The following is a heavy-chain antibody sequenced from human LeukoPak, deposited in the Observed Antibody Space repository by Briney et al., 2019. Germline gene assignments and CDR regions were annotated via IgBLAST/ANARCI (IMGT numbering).Heavy chain of an antibody. CDR3: ARDHSIPYYGMDV. D-gene: IGHD3-3*02. J-gene: IGHJ6*02. V-gene: IGHV3-7*01. Sequence: GGSLRLSCAASGFTFSSYWMSWVRQAPGKGLEWVTNIKQVGSEKYYVGSVKGRFTISRDNAKNSLYLQMNSLRAEDTAVYYCARDHSIPYYGMDVWGQGTTVTVSS. CDR2: IKQVGSEK. CDR1: GFTFSSYW.